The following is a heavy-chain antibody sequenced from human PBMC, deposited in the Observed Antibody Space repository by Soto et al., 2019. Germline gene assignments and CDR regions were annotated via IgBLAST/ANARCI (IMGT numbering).Heavy chain of an antibody. CDR2: IYYSGST. D-gene: IGHD3-22*01. V-gene: IGHV4-39*01. Sequence: SETLSLTCTVSGGSISSSSYYWGWIRQPPGKGLEWIGSIYYSGSTYYNPSLKSRVTISVDTSKNQFSLKLSSVTAADTAVYYCARHEKGRITMIVGYGARGHFDYWGQGTLVTVSS. J-gene: IGHJ4*02. CDR1: GGSISSSSYY. CDR3: ARHEKGRITMIVGYGARGHFDY.